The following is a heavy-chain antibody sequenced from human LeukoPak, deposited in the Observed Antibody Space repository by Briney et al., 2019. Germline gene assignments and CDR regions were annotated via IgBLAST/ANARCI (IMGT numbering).Heavy chain of an antibody. CDR3: ARDLPIYYDSSGPLDY. Sequence: ASVKVSCXASGYTFTSYYMHWVRQAPGQGLEWMGIINPSGGSTSYAQKFQGRVTMTRDTSTSTVYMELSSLRSEDTAVYYCARDLPIYYDSSGPLDYWGQGTLVTVSS. J-gene: IGHJ4*02. V-gene: IGHV1-46*01. D-gene: IGHD3-22*01. CDR1: GYTFTSYY. CDR2: INPSGGST.